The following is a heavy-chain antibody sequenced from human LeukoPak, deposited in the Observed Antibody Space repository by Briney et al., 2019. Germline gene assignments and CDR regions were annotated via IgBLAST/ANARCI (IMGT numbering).Heavy chain of an antibody. CDR3: ATSLTPDYYYYMDV. CDR2: INPNSGGT. Sequence: GASVKVPCKASGYTFTGYYMHWVRQAPGQGLEWMGWINPNSGGTNYAQKLQGRVTMTTDTSTSTAYMELRSLRSDDTAVYYCATSLTPDYYYYMDVWGKGTTVTVSS. J-gene: IGHJ6*03. CDR1: GYTFTGYY. V-gene: IGHV1-2*02. D-gene: IGHD4-23*01.